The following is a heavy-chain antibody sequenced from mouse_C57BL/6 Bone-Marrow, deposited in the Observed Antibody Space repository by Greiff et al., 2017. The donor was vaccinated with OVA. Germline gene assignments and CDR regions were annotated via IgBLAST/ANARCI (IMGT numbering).Heavy chain of an antibody. V-gene: IGHV1-69*01. CDR3: ARVYYGIYYFDY. Sequence: VQLQQPGAELVMPGASVKLSCKASGYTFTSYWMHWVKQRPGQGLEWIGEIDPSDSYTNYNQKFKGKSTLTVDKSSSTAYMQLSSLTSEDSAVYYFARVYYGIYYFDYWGQGTTLTVSS. D-gene: IGHD2-1*01. CDR1: GYTFTSYW. CDR2: IDPSDSYT. J-gene: IGHJ2*01.